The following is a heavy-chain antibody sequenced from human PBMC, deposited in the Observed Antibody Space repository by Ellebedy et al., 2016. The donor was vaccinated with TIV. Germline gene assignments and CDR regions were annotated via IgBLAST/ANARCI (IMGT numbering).Heavy chain of an antibody. D-gene: IGHD2-2*01. V-gene: IGHV1-18*01. J-gene: IGHJ6*02. Sequence: ASVKVSXXASGYTFTSYGTSWVRQAPGQGLEWMGWISAYNGNTNYAQKLQGRVTMTTDTSTSTAYMELRSLRSDDTAVYYCARVGHCSSTSCYSGWYYYYGMDVWGQGTTVTVSS. CDR1: GYTFTSYG. CDR3: ARVGHCSSTSCYSGWYYYYGMDV. CDR2: ISAYNGNT.